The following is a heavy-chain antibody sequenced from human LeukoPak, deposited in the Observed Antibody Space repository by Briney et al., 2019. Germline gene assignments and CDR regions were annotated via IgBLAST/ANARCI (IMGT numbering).Heavy chain of an antibody. V-gene: IGHV5-51*01. CDR2: IYPGESAT. J-gene: IGHJ5*02. Sequence: GQSLTISSVGAGYIFTSYWIGCVRHMPREWLEWRWIIYPGESATRYSPSFQSPVTISADTSISTAYQHWSSLKAANTAMYSCERRPRLRYFDWLYHYEGWYWFDPWGQGTLVTVSS. CDR1: GYIFTSYW. D-gene: IGHD3-9*01. CDR3: ERRPRLRYFDWLYHYEGWYWFDP.